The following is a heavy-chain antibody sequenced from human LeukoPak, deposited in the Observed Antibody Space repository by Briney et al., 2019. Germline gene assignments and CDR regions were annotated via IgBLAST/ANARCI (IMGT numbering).Heavy chain of an antibody. J-gene: IGHJ4*02. D-gene: IGHD3-16*02. CDR1: GLTFSSYE. CDR3: AREYYVYDYVWGSYRYFDY. CDR2: ISSSGSTI. V-gene: IGHV3-48*03. Sequence: GGSLRLSCAASGLTFSSYEMNWVRQAPGKGLEWVSYISSSGSTIYYADSVKGRFTISRDNAKNSLYLQMNSLRAEDTAVYYCAREYYVYDYVWGSYRYFDYWGQGTLVTVSS.